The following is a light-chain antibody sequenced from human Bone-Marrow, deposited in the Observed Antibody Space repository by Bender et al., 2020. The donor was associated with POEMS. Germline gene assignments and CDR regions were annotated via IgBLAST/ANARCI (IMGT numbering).Light chain of an antibody. CDR1: ASDVGSYNS. CDR2: DVS. CDR3: SSWDDSLSGWV. V-gene: IGLV2-11*01. J-gene: IGLJ3*02. Sequence: QSALAQPRSVSGSPGQSVTISCTGTASDVGSYNSVSWYQQHPRGAPKLLSSDVSERPSGVPDRFSGSKSGTSASLAISDIQSEDEGDYYCSSWDDSLSGWVFGGGTKLTVL.